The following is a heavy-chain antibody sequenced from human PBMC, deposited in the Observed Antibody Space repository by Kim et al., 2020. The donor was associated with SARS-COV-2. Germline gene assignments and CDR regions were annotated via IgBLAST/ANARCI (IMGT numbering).Heavy chain of an antibody. CDR1: GFTFSRRA. CDR2: VNNNNNP. V-gene: IGHV3-23*05. J-gene: IGHJ4*02. D-gene: IGHD6-19*01. CDR3: AKDHPSSGWPTFDF. Sequence: GGSLRLSCAASGFTFSRRAMSWVRQVPGKGLEWIASVNNNNNPYNADSVKGRFTVSRDITKDTLYLQMNRLRADDTALYYCAKDHPSSGWPTFDFWGQGT.